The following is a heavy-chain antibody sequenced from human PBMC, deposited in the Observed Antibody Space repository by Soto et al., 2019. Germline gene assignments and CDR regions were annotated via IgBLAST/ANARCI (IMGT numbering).Heavy chain of an antibody. J-gene: IGHJ4*02. Sequence: VKVSCKASGYTFSGYGISWVRQAPGQGLEWMGWIYPYNGNTKYAQNLQGRLTMTTDTSTSTAYMELRSLTSDDTAVYYCASIVCSGDSCYPPVDYWGQGTQVTVSP. CDR2: IYPYNGNT. V-gene: IGHV1-18*04. CDR3: ASIVCSGDSCYPPVDY. D-gene: IGHD2-15*01. CDR1: GYTFSGYG.